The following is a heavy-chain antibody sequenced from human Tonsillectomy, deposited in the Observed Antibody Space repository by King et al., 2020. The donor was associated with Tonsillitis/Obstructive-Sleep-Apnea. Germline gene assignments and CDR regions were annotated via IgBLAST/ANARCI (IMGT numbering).Heavy chain of an antibody. D-gene: IGHD3-9*01. Sequence: QLVQSGAEVKKPGESLTISCKGSGYSFTSYWIDWVRQMPGKGLEWMGTIDPSDSYINYSPSFQGHVTISSDKSISTAYLQWSSLKASDTAMYYCARRYFDGHYYYYMDVWGKGTTVTVS. CDR3: ARRYFDGHYYYYMDV. CDR1: GYSFTSYW. CDR2: IDPSDSYI. J-gene: IGHJ6*03. V-gene: IGHV5-10-1*01.